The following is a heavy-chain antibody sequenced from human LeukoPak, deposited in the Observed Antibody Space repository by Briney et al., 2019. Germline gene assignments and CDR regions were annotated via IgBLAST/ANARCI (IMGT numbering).Heavy chain of an antibody. CDR3: TTHTTYNYFDY. CDR2: IKSKTDGGTT. Sequence: GGSLRLSCAASGFTFSNAWMSWVRQAPGKGLEWVGRIKSKTDGGTTDYAAPVEGSFTISRDDSKNTLYLQMNSLKTEDTAVYYCTTHTTYNYFDYWGQGTLVTASS. V-gene: IGHV3-15*01. D-gene: IGHD1-1*01. CDR1: GFTFSNAW. J-gene: IGHJ4*02.